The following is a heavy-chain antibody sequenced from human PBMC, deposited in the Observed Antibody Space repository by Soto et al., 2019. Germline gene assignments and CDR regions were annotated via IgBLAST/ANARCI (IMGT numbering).Heavy chain of an antibody. D-gene: IGHD5-12*01. Sequence: QVHLQQWGAGLLKPSETLSLTCAVYGESFIGYYWTWIRHPPGKGLEWIGEINHRGSTNYNPSLKSRVTISIDTSKNQFSLKLSSVTAADTSVYYCARTDIVTTNGFDPWGQGTLVTVSS. CDR1: GESFIGYY. CDR2: INHRGST. V-gene: IGHV4-34*02. J-gene: IGHJ5*02. CDR3: ARTDIVTTNGFDP.